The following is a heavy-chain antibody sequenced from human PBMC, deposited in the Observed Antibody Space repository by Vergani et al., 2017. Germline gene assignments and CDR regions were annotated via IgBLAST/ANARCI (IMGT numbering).Heavy chain of an antibody. D-gene: IGHD1-7*01. CDR2: LFPNSGAT. J-gene: IGHJ4*02. CDR3: ATHIHGNFPDFDF. CDR1: GYTLSRYS. V-gene: IGHV1-2*02. Sequence: QVQLVQSGSELKKPGASVKVSCKASGYTLSRYSIHWVRQAPGQGLEWMGWLFPNSGATNYAQKFHGRVTMTRDTSINTAYMELGRLRSDDTAVYFCATHIHGNFPDFDFWGRGTRVTVSS.